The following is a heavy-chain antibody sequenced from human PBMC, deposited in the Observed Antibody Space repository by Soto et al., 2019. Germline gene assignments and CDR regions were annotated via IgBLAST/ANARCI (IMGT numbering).Heavy chain of an antibody. Sequence: ASVKVSCKASGYLFPSYHMYWVRQAPGQGLEWMGVIDPRGGNTNYAQKLQGRVTMTTDTSTSTAYMELRSLRSDDTAVYYCARDFLRGSGYFDWSYYYGMDVWGQGTTVTVSS. D-gene: IGHD3-9*01. CDR2: IDPRGGNT. V-gene: IGHV1-46*01. J-gene: IGHJ6*02. CDR1: GYLFPSYH. CDR3: ARDFLRGSGYFDWSYYYGMDV.